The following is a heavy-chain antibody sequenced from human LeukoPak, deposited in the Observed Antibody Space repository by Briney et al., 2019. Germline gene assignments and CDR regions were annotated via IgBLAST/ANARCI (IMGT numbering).Heavy chain of an antibody. V-gene: IGHV4-39*02. CDR2: IYCSGST. CDR1: GGSISSSSYY. D-gene: IGHD4-17*01. CDR3: ARARGTVTTRASGKYYFDY. Sequence: PSETLSLTCIVSGGSISSSSYYWGWIRQPPGKVLEWIGSIYCSGSTYYNPSLKSRVTICVDTSNNQFSLNLRSVTAADTAVYYCARARGTVTTRASGKYYFDYWGQGTLVTVSS. J-gene: IGHJ4*01.